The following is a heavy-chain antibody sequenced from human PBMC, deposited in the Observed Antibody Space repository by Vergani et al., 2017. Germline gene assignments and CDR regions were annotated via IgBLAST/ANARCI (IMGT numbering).Heavy chain of an antibody. V-gene: IGHV4-61*02. CDR1: GGSINSHNYY. CDR2: IHTSGST. J-gene: IGHJ4*02. Sequence: QVQLQESGPGLVKPSQTLSLTCTVSGGSINSHNYYWSWIRQPAGKGLEWIGRIHTSGSTNYNPSLKSRVTMSEDTSKNQFSLNLTSVTAADTAVYFCARGSCLGGSCYKPLVVYWGQGGLLADCS. D-gene: IGHD2-15*01. CDR3: ARGSCLGGSCYKPLVVY.